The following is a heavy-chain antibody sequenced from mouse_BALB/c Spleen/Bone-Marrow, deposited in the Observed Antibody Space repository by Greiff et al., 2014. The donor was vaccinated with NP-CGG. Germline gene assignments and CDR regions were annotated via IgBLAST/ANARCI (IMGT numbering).Heavy chain of an antibody. V-gene: IGHV1-18*01. CDR1: GYSFTDYY. CDR3: ARGDYGRSYRYFDV. Sequence: EVQGVESGPDLVKPWASVSISCKASGYSFTDYYMHWVKQSHGKSLEWIGRVNPNNGGTSYNQKFKGKAILTVDKSSSKAFMELRSLTPEDAAVYYCARGDYGRSYRYFDVWGAGTTVTVSA. CDR2: VNPNNGGT. J-gene: IGHJ1*01. D-gene: IGHD1-1*01.